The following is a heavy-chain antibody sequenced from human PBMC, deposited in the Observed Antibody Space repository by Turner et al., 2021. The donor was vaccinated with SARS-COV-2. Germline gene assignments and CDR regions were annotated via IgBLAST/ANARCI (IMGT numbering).Heavy chain of an antibody. CDR1: GFTVSSNY. D-gene: IGHD3-10*01. CDR2: IYSGGST. V-gene: IGHV3-53*01. CDR3: ARDRRVWFGELLYGLDV. J-gene: IGHJ6*02. Sequence: EVQLVESGGGLIQPGGSLRLSCAASGFTVSSNYMSWVRQAPGKGLEWVSFIYSGGSTYYADSGKGRFTISRDNSKNTLYLQMNSLRAEDTAVYYCARDRRVWFGELLYGLDVWGQGTTVTVSS.